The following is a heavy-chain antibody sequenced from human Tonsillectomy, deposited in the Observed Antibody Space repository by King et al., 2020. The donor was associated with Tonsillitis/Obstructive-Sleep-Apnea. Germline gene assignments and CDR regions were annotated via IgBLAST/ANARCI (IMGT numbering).Heavy chain of an antibody. V-gene: IGHV3-23*04. Sequence: QLVQSGGGFVQPGGSLRLSCAASGITFNTYAMNWVRQAPGKGLEWVSGITGGGGSTYYADSVKGRFTISRDNSKNTGYLQMNSLRAEDTAVYYCAKGFDSTPYFYYYMDVWGKGTTVTVSS. D-gene: IGHD3-9*01. CDR1: GITFNTYA. J-gene: IGHJ6*03. CDR2: ITGGGGST. CDR3: AKGFDSTPYFYYYMDV.